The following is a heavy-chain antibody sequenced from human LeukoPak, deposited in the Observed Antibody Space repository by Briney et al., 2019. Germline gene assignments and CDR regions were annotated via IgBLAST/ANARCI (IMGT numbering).Heavy chain of an antibody. V-gene: IGHV3-53*01. CDR2: IYPDGRA. Sequence: GGSLRLSCAASGVTVSTIYMGWVRQAPGKGLDWVSVIYPDGRAYYAESVKGRFTISRDSSENTLFLQLNSLRAEDTAVYYCATLKGWYGEGCFDYWGQGTLVTVSS. CDR1: GVTVSTIY. D-gene: IGHD3-10*01. J-gene: IGHJ4*02. CDR3: ATLKGWYGEGCFDY.